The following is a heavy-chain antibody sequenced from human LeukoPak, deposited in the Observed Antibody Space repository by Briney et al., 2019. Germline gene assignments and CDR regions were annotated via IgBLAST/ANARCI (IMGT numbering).Heavy chain of an antibody. V-gene: IGHV3-43*02. Sequence: PGGSLRLSCAASGFTFDDYGMHWVRQAPGKGLEWVSLISGDGGSSHQADSVKGRFTISRDNSKNSLYLQMNSLRTEDTALYYCAKDMGGSGRDWASNWFDPWGQGTQVTVSS. CDR1: GFTFDDYG. CDR3: AKDMGGSGRDWASNWFDP. J-gene: IGHJ5*02. D-gene: IGHD1-26*01. CDR2: ISGDGGSS.